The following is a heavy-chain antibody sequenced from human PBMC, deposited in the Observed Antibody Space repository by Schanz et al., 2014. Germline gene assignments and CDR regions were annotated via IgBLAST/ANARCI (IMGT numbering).Heavy chain of an antibody. CDR2: INPNSGDT. D-gene: IGHD3-22*01. Sequence: QVQLVQSGAEVKKPGASVKVSCKTSGYTFSSYGITWVRQAPGQGLEWMGWINPNSGDTNYAQKFQGWVTMTRDTSISTVYMELSRVTYEDTAVYYCARDDRAYYYGMDVWGQGTTVTVSS. CDR3: ARDDRAYYYGMDV. V-gene: IGHV1-2*04. CDR1: GYTFSSYG. J-gene: IGHJ6*02.